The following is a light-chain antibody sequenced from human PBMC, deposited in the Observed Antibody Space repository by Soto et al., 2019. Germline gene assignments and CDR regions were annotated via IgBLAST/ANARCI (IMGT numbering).Light chain of an antibody. V-gene: IGKV1-5*03. CDR2: KAS. Sequence: DIQMTQSPSTLSGSVGDRVTITCRASQTISSWLAWYQQKPGKAPKLLIYKASSRQSGVPDRFSGSGSGTDFTLTISSLQAEDVAVYYCQQHYSAPLTFAGGTKVDI. CDR1: QTISSW. J-gene: IGKJ4*01. CDR3: QQHYSAPLT.